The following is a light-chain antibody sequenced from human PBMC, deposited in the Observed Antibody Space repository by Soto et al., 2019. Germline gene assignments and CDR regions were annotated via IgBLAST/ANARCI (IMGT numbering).Light chain of an antibody. V-gene: IGKV3-15*01. CDR1: QSVSSN. Sequence: EIVMTQSPATLSMSPGERASLSCRASQSVSSNLAWYQQKPGQAPRLLIYGASTRATGIPARFSGSGSGTEFTLTISSLQSEDFAVYSCQQYKNWPRTFCQGTXVDIK. J-gene: IGKJ1*01. CDR3: QQYKNWPRT. CDR2: GAS.